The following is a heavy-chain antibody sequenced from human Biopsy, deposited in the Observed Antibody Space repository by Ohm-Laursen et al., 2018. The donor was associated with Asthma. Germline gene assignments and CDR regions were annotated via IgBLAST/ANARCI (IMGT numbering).Heavy chain of an antibody. J-gene: IGHJ4*02. CDR3: ARKAGSCISRTCYSLDF. D-gene: IGHD2-2*01. CDR2: INSVFGTT. Sequence: PSVKVSCKSLGGTFNTYVIGWVRQAPGQGLGWMGGINSVFGTTTYPQKFQDRVTITADDSTSTVYMELSSLRSEDTAVYYCARKAGSCISRTCYSLDFWGQGTLVTVSS. V-gene: IGHV1-69*01. CDR1: GGTFNTYV.